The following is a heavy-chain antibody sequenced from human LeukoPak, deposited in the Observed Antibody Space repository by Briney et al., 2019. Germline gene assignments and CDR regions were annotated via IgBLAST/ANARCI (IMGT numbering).Heavy chain of an antibody. J-gene: IGHJ4*02. Sequence: PGGTLRLSCAASGFTFSSYGMSWVRQAPGKGLEWVSAISGSGGSTYYADSVKGRFTISRDNSKNTLYLQMNSLRAEDTAVYYCAKDLPSQRIAVADTSFDYWGQGTLVTVSS. CDR2: ISGSGGST. V-gene: IGHV3-23*01. D-gene: IGHD6-19*01. CDR1: GFTFSSYG. CDR3: AKDLPSQRIAVADTSFDY.